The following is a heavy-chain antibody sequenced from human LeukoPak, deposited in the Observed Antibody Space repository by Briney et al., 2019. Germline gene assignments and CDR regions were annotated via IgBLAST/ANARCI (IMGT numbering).Heavy chain of an antibody. D-gene: IGHD3-22*01. CDR2: INSDGGST. V-gene: IGHV3-74*01. CDR1: GFTFSSYW. J-gene: IGHJ3*02. Sequence: GGSLRPSCAASGFTFSSYWMHWVRQAPGKGLVWVSRINSDGGSTSYADSVKGRFTISRDNAKNTLYLQMNSLRAEDTAVYCCASGLGYYDSSGYPSAFDIWGQGTMVTVSS. CDR3: ASGLGYYDSSGYPSAFDI.